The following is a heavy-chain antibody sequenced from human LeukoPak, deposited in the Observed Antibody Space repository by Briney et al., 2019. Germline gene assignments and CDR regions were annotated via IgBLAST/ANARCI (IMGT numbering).Heavy chain of an antibody. CDR2: IFTSGST. V-gene: IGHV4-61*02. D-gene: IGHD1-26*01. CDR3: VTPRSWELSDMAV. J-gene: IGHJ6*03. Sequence: SETLSLTCTVSGGSIRSGSYYWSWIRQPAGKGLEWIGRIFTSGSTNYNPSLKSRVTISVDTSKNQFSLKLSSVTAADTAVYYCVTPRSWELSDMAVWGKGTTVIVSS. CDR1: GGSIRSGSYY.